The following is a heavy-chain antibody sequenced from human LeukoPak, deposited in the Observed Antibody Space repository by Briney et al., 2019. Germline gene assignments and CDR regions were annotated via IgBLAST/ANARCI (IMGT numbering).Heavy chain of an antibody. Sequence: SVKVSCKASGGTFSSYAISWVRQAPGQGLEWMGGIIPIFGTANYAQKFQGRVTITADESTSTAYMELSSLRSEDTAVYYCARGSREIQLWSHIGYWGQGALVTVSS. CDR1: GGTFSSYA. CDR2: IIPIFGTA. D-gene: IGHD5-18*01. V-gene: IGHV1-69*13. CDR3: ARGSREIQLWSHIGY. J-gene: IGHJ4*02.